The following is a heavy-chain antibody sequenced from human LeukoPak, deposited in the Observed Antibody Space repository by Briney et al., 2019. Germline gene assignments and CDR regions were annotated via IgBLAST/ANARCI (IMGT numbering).Heavy chain of an antibody. Sequence: GGSLRLSCAASGFSFSGYYMSWIRQAPGKGLEWVSYISSSGSIADYADSVKGRFTISRDNAKNSLYLQMNSLRAEDTAVYYCARDRGEVTGQYFDYRGQGTLVSVSS. V-gene: IGHV3-11*01. J-gene: IGHJ4*02. CDR1: GFSFSGYY. CDR2: ISSSGSIA. CDR3: ARDRGEVTGQYFDY. D-gene: IGHD3-10*01.